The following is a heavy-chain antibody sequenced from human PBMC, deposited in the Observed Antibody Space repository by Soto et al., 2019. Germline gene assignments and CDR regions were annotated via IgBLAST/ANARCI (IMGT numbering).Heavy chain of an antibody. D-gene: IGHD3-10*01. CDR3: ARDRELGRTSPYFDF. CDR2: IWKDGNNR. CDR1: GFTFSSFG. V-gene: IGHV3-33*01. Sequence: QVQLVESGGGVVQPGRSLRLSCAASGFTFSSFGVHWVRQAPGKGLEWGAVIWKDGNNRRYADSVRGRFTFSSDNSKNTVYLQMDSLRVEDTAMYYCARDRELGRTSPYFDFWGQGTLVTVSS. J-gene: IGHJ4*02.